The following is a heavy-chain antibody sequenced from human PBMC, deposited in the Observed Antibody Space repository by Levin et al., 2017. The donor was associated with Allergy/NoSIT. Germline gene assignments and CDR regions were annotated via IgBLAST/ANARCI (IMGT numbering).Heavy chain of an antibody. Sequence: GESLKISCAGSGFTFSSYGLHWVRQAPGKGLEWVAAISHDGLKEYYADSVKGRFIISRDNSKNTMYLQMNRVTPDDTAVYYCAKDPVGYCPKNSCIFDHYGRDVWGQGTTVTVSS. V-gene: IGHV3-30*18. CDR1: GFTFSSYG. CDR3: AKDPVGYCPKNSCIFDHYGRDV. D-gene: IGHD2-8*01. J-gene: IGHJ6*02. CDR2: ISHDGLKE.